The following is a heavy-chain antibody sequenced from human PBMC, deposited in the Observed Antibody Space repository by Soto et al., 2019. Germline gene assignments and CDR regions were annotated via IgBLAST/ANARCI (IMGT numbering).Heavy chain of an antibody. Sequence: PGGALRLSCAASGVNFIGYGMHWVRQAPGKGLEWVAVISYDGSNKYYADSVKGRFTISRDNSKNTLYLQMNSLRAEDTAVYYCAKDYCGGDCYSGYFDYWGQGTLVTVSS. CDR2: ISYDGSNK. D-gene: IGHD2-21*02. J-gene: IGHJ4*02. CDR3: AKDYCGGDCYSGYFDY. CDR1: GVNFIGYG. V-gene: IGHV3-30*18.